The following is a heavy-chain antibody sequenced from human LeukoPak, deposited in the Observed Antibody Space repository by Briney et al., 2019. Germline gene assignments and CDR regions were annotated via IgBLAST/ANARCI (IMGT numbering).Heavy chain of an antibody. Sequence: GGSLRLSCEASGFTFSSYSMNWVRQAPGKGLEWVSAISSSRCYIYYADSVKGRFTISRDNAKNSLYLQMNSLRAEDTAVYYCARGLIAGAGTSFDFWGQGTLVTVSS. V-gene: IGHV3-21*01. D-gene: IGHD6-19*01. CDR2: ISSSRCYI. J-gene: IGHJ4*02. CDR3: ARGLIAGAGTSFDF. CDR1: GFTFSSYS.